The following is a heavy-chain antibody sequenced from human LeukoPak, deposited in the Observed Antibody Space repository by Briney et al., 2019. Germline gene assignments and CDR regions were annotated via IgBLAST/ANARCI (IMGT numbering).Heavy chain of an antibody. Sequence: SETLSLTCAVSGGSINSDYWSWIRQPPGEGLEWIGYIYYSGTANYNPSLKSRATISVDTSKNQFSLKLTSVTAADTAVYYCARHVAATSRIDYWGQGTLVTVSS. CDR2: IYYSGTA. J-gene: IGHJ4*02. CDR1: GGSINSDY. V-gene: IGHV4-59*08. D-gene: IGHD2-2*01. CDR3: ARHVAATSRIDY.